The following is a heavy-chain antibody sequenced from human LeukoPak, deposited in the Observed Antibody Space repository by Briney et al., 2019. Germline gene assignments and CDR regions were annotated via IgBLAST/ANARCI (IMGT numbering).Heavy chain of an antibody. CDR3: ARQLGYCAAGTCYFDS. J-gene: IGHJ4*01. CDR1: GFAISTYA. V-gene: IGHV3-69-1*01. D-gene: IGHD2-8*02. Sequence: GGSLRLSCAASGFAISTYAMAWVRQAPGRGLEWISSLSSGRSPSYSDSLEGRLTMSSDNARNTLYLQMDNLRGEDTAMYYCARQLGYCAAGTCYFDSWGHGTQVTVSS. CDR2: LSSGRSP.